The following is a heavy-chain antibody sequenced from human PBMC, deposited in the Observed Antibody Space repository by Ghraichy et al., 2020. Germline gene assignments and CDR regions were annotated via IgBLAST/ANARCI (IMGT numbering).Heavy chain of an antibody. V-gene: IGHV3-43D*03. CDR3: VRDRDSSSWYFDL. CDR1: GFTFDDHV. J-gene: IGHJ4*02. Sequence: GESLNISCEASGFTFDDHVMHWVREVPGNGLEWVSLVSWDGETTDYADSVKGRFTISRDNSKDSVSLQMSSLRPEDSGLYYCVRDRDSSSWYFDLWGQGTQVTVSS. D-gene: IGHD3-22*01. CDR2: VSWDGETT.